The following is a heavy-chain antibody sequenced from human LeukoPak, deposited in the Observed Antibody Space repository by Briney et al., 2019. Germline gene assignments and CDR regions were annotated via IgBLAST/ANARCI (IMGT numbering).Heavy chain of an antibody. CDR1: GFTFSSYG. J-gene: IGHJ4*02. D-gene: IGHD3-10*01. CDR3: ARAGGSGSLDY. Sequence: GGSLRLSCAASGFTFSSYGMTWVRQAPGKGLEWVANIKQDGSEKYYVDSVKGRFTISRDNAKNSLFLQMNSLRAEDTAVYYCARAGGSGSLDYWGQGTLVTVSS. V-gene: IGHV3-7*01. CDR2: IKQDGSEK.